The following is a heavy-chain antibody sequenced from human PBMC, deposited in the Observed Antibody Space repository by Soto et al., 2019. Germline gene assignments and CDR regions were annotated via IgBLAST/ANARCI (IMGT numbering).Heavy chain of an antibody. D-gene: IGHD2-8*01. CDR1: GVTFSSYA. CDR3: APHCTNGVCRDY. CDR2: IIPIFGTA. V-gene: IGHV1-69*06. J-gene: IGHJ4*01. Sequence: QVQLVQSGAEVKKPGSSVKVSCQASGVTFSSYAISWVRQAPGQGLEWMGGIIPIFGTANYAQKFQVRVTITADKSAITAYMELSSLRSEDTAVYYCAPHCTNGVCRDYWGQGTLVTVSS.